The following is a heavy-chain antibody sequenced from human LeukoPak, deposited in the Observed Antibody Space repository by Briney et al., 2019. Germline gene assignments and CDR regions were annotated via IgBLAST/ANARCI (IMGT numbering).Heavy chain of an antibody. D-gene: IGHD5/OR15-5a*01. J-gene: IGHJ6*02. V-gene: IGHV1-46*01. CDR1: GYTFTSYY. CDR2: INPSGGST. CDR3: ARASLARGAPYYYGMDV. Sequence: GASVKVSCKASGYTFTSYYMHWVRQAPGQGLEWMGIINPSGGSTSYAQKFQGRVTMTRDTSTSTVYMELSSLRSEDTAVYYCARASLARGAPYYYGMDVWGQGTTVTVSS.